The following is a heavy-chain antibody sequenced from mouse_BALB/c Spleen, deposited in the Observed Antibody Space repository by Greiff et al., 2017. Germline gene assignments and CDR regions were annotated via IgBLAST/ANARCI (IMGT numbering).Heavy chain of an antibody. CDR1: GYAFSSYW. D-gene: IGHD2-14*01. V-gene: IGHV1-80*01. CDR2: IYPGDGDT. CDR3: ARWEVRGYWYFDV. J-gene: IGHJ1*01. Sequence: VKLQQSGAELVRPGSSVKISCKASGYAFSSYWMNWVKQRPGQGLEWIGQIYPGDGDTNYNGKFKGKATLTADKSSSTAYMQLSSLTSEDSAVYFCARWEVRGYWYFDVWGAGTTVTVSS.